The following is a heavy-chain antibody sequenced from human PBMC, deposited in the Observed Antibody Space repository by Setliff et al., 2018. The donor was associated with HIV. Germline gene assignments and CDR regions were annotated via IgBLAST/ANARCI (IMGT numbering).Heavy chain of an antibody. CDR2: VYYSGSP. CDR1: GGSISSSSYY. D-gene: IGHD2-21*02. CDR3: ARRIAPGWWGGNSGDAFDL. V-gene: IGHV4-39*01. J-gene: IGHJ3*01. Sequence: PSETLSLTCTVSGGSISSSSYYWGWIRQPPGKGLEWIGSVYYSGSPYYNPPLKSRVTMSVDTSNNQFSLKLSSVTAADTAVYYCARRIAPGWWGGNSGDAFDLWGQGTMVTVSS.